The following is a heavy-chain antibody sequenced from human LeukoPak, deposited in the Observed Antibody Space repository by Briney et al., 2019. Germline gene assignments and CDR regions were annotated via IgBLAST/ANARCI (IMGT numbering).Heavy chain of an antibody. Sequence: SETLSLTCAVYGGSFSGYYWSWIRQPPGKGLEWIGEINHSGSTNYNPSLKRRVTISVDTSKNQFSLKLSSVTAADTAVYCCARYARWDYYGSGSYYRGSYFDYWGQGTLVTVSS. D-gene: IGHD3-10*01. CDR2: INHSGST. CDR3: ARYARWDYYGSGSYYRGSYFDY. V-gene: IGHV4-34*01. J-gene: IGHJ4*02. CDR1: GGSFSGYY.